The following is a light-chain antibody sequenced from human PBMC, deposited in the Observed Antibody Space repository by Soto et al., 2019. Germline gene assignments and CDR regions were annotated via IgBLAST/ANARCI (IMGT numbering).Light chain of an antibody. CDR1: STDVGRYNY. J-gene: IGLJ1*01. CDR2: DVS. V-gene: IGLV2-14*01. Sequence: QSALTQPASVSGSPGQSITISCTGTSTDVGRYNYVSWYQQHPGKAPKLMVYDVSNRPSWVSNRFSGSKSGITASLTISGLQAEDEAYYYCTSYTSDSTYVFGTGTKLTVL. CDR3: TSYTSDSTYV.